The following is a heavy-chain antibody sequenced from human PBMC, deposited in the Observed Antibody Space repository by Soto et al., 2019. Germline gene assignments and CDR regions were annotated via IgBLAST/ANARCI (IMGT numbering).Heavy chain of an antibody. D-gene: IGHD4-17*01. Sequence: QITLKESGPPLVKPTQTLTLTCSFSGFSLTTNEVYVGWIRQPPGMALEWLALIYGDNDKRYSPSLKNRLTITKDTSKNQVVLTLTNMDPVDTATYYCARSTLTTDFEYWGQGTLVTVSS. J-gene: IGHJ4*02. CDR3: ARSTLTTDFEY. V-gene: IGHV2-5*02. CDR1: GFSLTTNEVY. CDR2: IYGDNDK.